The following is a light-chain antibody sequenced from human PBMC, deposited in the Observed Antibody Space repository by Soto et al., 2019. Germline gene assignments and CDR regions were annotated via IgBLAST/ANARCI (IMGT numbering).Light chain of an antibody. CDR1: QRIGTN. V-gene: IGKV3-15*01. CDR2: DAS. Sequence: EVVMTQSPGTLSAFPGERATLSCRASQRIGTNLAWYQQRPGQSPMLLIYDASTRAPTTPARFSGGGSGTEFTLTISSLRSEDFAVYYCQQYGNWPPITFGGGTRVEIK. CDR3: QQYGNWPPIT. J-gene: IGKJ4*01.